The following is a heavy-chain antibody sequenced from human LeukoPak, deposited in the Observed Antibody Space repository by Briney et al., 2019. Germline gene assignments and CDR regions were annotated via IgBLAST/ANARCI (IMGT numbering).Heavy chain of an antibody. D-gene: IGHD3-22*01. J-gene: IGHJ4*02. Sequence: ASVKVSCKASGYTFTSYYMHRVRQAPGQGLEWMGIINPSGGSTSYAQKFQGRVTMTRDTSTSTVYMELSSLRSEDTAVYYCAREGITMIVEDYWGQGTLVTVSS. CDR3: AREGITMIVEDY. V-gene: IGHV1-46*01. CDR1: GYTFTSYY. CDR2: INPSGGST.